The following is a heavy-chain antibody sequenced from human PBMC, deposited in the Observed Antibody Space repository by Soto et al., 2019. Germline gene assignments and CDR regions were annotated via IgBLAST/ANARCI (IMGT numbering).Heavy chain of an antibody. CDR2: ISAYNGHT. CDR1: GYTFTNFG. CDR3: ARGGTPIHY. V-gene: IGHV1-18*01. D-gene: IGHD3-16*01. Sequence: QVHLVQSGAEVKKPGASVKVSCTASGYTFTNFGISWVRQAPGQGLEWMGWISAYNGHTNYAQKFQGSVTMTTDTSTSTAYMALRSPRSDDTAVYYCARGGTPIHYWGQGTLVTVSS. J-gene: IGHJ4*01.